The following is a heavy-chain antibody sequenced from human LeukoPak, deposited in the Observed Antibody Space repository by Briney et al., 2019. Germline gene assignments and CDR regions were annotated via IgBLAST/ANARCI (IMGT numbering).Heavy chain of an antibody. CDR1: GRSISSCY. D-gene: IGHD3-10*01. Sequence: WETLSLTCTVSGRSISSCYRSWIRQPPGKGLEWIGYIYYSGSTNYNPSLKSRVTVSVDTSKNQFSLKLSSVTAADTAVYYCARDNRYYYGSGSYYYYYYGMDVWGQGTTVTVSS. J-gene: IGHJ6*02. V-gene: IGHV4-59*01. CDR2: IYYSGST. CDR3: ARDNRYYYGSGSYYYYYYGMDV.